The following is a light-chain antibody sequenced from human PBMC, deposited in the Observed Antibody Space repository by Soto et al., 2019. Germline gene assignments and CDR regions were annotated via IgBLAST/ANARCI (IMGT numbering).Light chain of an antibody. V-gene: IGKV3-15*01. J-gene: IGKJ1*01. CDR1: QSVSTN. Sequence: VMTQSPATLSVSPGERAALSCRASQSVSTNLAWYQQKPGQPPRLLIYFASTRATAVPARFTAGGSGTEFPLTISSLQSDDLAVYYWQQYDKWPRTFGQGTKVEIK. CDR3: QQYDKWPRT. CDR2: FAS.